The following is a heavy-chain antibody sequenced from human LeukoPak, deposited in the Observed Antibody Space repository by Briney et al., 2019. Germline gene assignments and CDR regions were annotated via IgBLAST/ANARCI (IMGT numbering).Heavy chain of an antibody. Sequence: SETLSLTCTVSDGSISSYYWSWIRQPPGKRLEWIGYIYYGGTTNYSPSLRSRVTISIDTSKNQFSLKLSSVTAADTAVYYCARATNYDLWSAYYHHMDVWGKGTTVTVSS. V-gene: IGHV4-59*01. D-gene: IGHD3-3*01. CDR2: IYYGGTT. J-gene: IGHJ6*04. CDR3: ARATNYDLWSAYYHHMDV. CDR1: DGSISSYY.